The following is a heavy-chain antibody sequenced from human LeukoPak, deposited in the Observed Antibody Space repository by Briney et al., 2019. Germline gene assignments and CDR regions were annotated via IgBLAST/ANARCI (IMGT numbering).Heavy chain of an antibody. CDR2: LSGSGGST. V-gene: IGHV3-23*01. J-gene: IGHJ3*02. CDR3: AKGPERDAFDI. CDR1: GFTFSHYG. Sequence: PGGSLRLPCAASGFTFSHYGMSWVRQAPGKGLEWVSALSGSGGSTFYADSVKGRFTISRDNSNNTLYLQMNSLRAEDTAVYYCAKGPERDAFDIWGQGTMVTVSS. D-gene: IGHD2-2*01.